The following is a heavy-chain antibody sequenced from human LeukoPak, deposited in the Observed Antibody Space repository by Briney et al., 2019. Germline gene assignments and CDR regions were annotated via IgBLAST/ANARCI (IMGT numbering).Heavy chain of an antibody. V-gene: IGHV3-66*01. Sequence: GGSLRLSCAASGFTVSSIYMSWVRQAPGKGLEWVSVIYSGGSTYYADSVKGRFTISRDNSKNTLYLQMNSLRAEDTAVYYCARGGPPYGDYDDYWGQGTLVTVSS. D-gene: IGHD4-17*01. CDR1: GFTVSSIY. CDR2: IYSGGST. J-gene: IGHJ4*02. CDR3: ARGGPPYGDYDDY.